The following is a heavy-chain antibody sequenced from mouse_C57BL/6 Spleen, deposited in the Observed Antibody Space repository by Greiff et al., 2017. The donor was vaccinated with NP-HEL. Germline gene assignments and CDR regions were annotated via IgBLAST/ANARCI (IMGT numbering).Heavy chain of an antibody. CDR1: GFTFSSYA. V-gene: IGHV5-4*01. D-gene: IGHD1-1*01. J-gene: IGHJ2*01. Sequence: EVQRVESGGGLVKPGGSLKLSCAASGFTFSSYAMSWVRQTPEKRLEWVATISDGGSYTYYPDNVKGRFTISRDNAKNNLYLQMSHLKSEDTAMYYCARERYYYGSSFHFDYWGQGTTLTVSS. CDR3: ARERYYYGSSFHFDY. CDR2: ISDGGSYT.